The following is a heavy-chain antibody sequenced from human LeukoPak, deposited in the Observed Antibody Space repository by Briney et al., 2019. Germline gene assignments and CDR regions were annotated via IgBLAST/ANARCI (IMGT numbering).Heavy chain of an antibody. D-gene: IGHD3-9*01. V-gene: IGHV3-33*01. Sequence: PGRSLRLSCGASGFTFSTYAMHWVRQAPGKGLEWVALIWHDGSNKYYTDSVKGRFTISSDNAKNSLYLQMNSLRAEDTAVYYCAREGGLDYDILTGYYGDFDYWGQGTLVTVSS. CDR3: AREGGLDYDILTGYYGDFDY. CDR2: IWHDGSNK. CDR1: GFTFSTYA. J-gene: IGHJ4*02.